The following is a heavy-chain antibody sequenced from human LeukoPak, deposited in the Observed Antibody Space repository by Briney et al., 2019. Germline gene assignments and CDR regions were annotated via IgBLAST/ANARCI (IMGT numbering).Heavy chain of an antibody. CDR1: GYSFTSYW. V-gene: IGHV5-51*01. J-gene: IGHJ4*02. Sequence: GESLKISCKGSGYSFTSYWIGWVRQMPGKGLEGMGIIYPGDSDTRYSPSFQGQVTISADKSISPAYLQWSSLKASDTAMYYCARPAYCSSTSCYTFDYWGQGTLVTV. CDR2: IYPGDSDT. D-gene: IGHD2-2*02. CDR3: ARPAYCSSTSCYTFDY.